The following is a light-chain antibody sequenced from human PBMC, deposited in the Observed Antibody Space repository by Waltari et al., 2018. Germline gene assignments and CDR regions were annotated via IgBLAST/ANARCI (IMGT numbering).Light chain of an antibody. CDR3: QSYGGV. Sequence: NFMLTQPPSVSESPGKTVTISCTRSSGSIASNCVQWYQQRPGSAATTVIYEDNQRPSGVPDRFSGSIDSSSNSASLTISGLKTEDEADYYCQSYGGVFGGGTKLTVL. V-gene: IGLV6-57*03. J-gene: IGLJ3*02. CDR1: SGSIASNC. CDR2: EDN.